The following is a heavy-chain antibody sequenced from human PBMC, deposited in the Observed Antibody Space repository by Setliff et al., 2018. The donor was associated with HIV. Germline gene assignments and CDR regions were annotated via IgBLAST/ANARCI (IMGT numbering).Heavy chain of an antibody. Sequence: TSETLSLTCTVSDDSIDSSSYYWGWIRQPPGKGLEWIGSIYNSGGTYYNPSLKSRVTISVDTSKNQFSLKLSSVTAADTAVYYCATYADRESNRFDPWGQGILVTVSS. J-gene: IGHJ5*02. CDR3: ATYADRESNRFDP. V-gene: IGHV4-39*01. D-gene: IGHD3-10*01. CDR2: IYNSGGT. CDR1: DDSIDSSSYY.